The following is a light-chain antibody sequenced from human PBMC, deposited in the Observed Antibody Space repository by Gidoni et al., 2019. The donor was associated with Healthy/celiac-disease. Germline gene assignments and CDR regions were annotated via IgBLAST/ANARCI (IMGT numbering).Light chain of an antibody. CDR3: QQYGSSPRFT. J-gene: IGKJ3*01. Sequence: EIVLTQSPGTLSLSPGERATLSCSASQSVSSSYLAWYQQKPGQAPRLLIYGASSRANGIPDRFSGSGSGTDFTLTISRLEPEDFAVYYCQQYGSSPRFTFGPGTKVDIK. CDR2: GAS. CDR1: QSVSSSY. V-gene: IGKV3-20*01.